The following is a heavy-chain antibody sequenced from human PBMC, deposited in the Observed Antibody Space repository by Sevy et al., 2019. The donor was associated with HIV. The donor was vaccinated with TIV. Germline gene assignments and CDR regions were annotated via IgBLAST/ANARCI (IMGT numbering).Heavy chain of an antibody. CDR3: VHRYGDYGRGN. CDR2: INLNGENK. CDR1: GLTLNNYA. Sequence: GGSLRLSCAASGLTLNNYAVSWVRQAPGKGLEWVSLINLNGENKFYADSVKGRFTISRDNFKKMLYLEMKRLRAEDTAVNYCVHRYGDYGRGNWGQGTLVTVSS. D-gene: IGHD4-17*01. V-gene: IGHV3-23*01. J-gene: IGHJ4*02.